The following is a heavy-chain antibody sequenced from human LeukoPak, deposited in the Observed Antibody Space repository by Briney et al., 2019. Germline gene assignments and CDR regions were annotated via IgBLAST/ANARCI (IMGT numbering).Heavy chain of an antibody. Sequence: ASVKVSCKASGYTFTSYDINWVRQATGQGLEWMGWMNPNSGASGCAQKFQGRVTLTRDTSTSTAYMEVSSLRFEDTAVYHCANIPGTVAGRGTWGQGTRVTVSS. D-gene: IGHD6-19*01. J-gene: IGHJ5*02. CDR2: MNPNSGAS. V-gene: IGHV1-8*01. CDR1: GYTFTSYD. CDR3: ANIPGTVAGRGT.